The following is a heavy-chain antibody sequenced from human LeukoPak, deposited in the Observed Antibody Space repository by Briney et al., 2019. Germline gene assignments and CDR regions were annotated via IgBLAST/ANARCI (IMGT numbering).Heavy chain of an antibody. D-gene: IGHD3-3*01. CDR2: IFYSGGT. CDR1: GGSIGTSSYY. J-gene: IGHJ4*02. V-gene: IGHV4-39*07. Sequence: SETLSLTCTASGGSIGTSSYYWGWIRQPPGKGLEWIGTIFYSGGTFYNPSLKSRVTISVDTSKNQFSLKLSSVTAADTAVYYCARSPRDYDFWSGLSPYYFDYWGQGTLVTVSS. CDR3: ARSPRDYDFWSGLSPYYFDY.